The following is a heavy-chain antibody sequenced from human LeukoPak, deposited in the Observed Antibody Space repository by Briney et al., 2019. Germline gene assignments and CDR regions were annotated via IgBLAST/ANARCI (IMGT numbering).Heavy chain of an antibody. V-gene: IGHV4-39*01. CDR2: IYYSGST. J-gene: IGHJ4*02. D-gene: IGHD5-12*01. CDR1: GGSISSSSYY. Sequence: SETLSLTCTVSGGSISSSSYYWGWIRQPPGKGLEWIGSIYYSGSTYYNPSLKSRVTISVDTSKNQFSLKLSFVTAADTAVYYCARLSPYSGYDYDFDYWGQGTLVTVSS. CDR3: ARLSPYSGYDYDFDY.